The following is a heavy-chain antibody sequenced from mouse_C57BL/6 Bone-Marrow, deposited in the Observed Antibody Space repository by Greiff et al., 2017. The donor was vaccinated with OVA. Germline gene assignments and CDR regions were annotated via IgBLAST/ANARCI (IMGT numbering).Heavy chain of an antibody. V-gene: IGHV7-3*01. J-gene: IGHJ1*03. CDR1: GFTFTDYY. CDR3: ARYNPYYSNYWYFDV. CDR2: IRNKANGYTT. Sequence: EVMLVESGGGLVQPGGSLSLSCAASGFTFTDYYMSWVRQPPGKALEWLGFIRNKANGYTTEYSASVKGRFTISRDNSQSILYLQMNALRAEDSATYYCARYNPYYSNYWYFDVWGTGTTVTVSS. D-gene: IGHD2-5*01.